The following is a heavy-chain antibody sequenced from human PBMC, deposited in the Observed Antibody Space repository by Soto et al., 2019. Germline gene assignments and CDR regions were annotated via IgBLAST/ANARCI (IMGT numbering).Heavy chain of an antibody. V-gene: IGHV4-30-4*01. D-gene: IGHD4-17*01. CDR3: ATESGSTYGYFDY. CDR2: ISNSGST. Sequence: TLSLTCTVSGGSVTSDEDYWSWIRQSPGKGLEWIGHISNSGSTGYNPSLKTRLSMSVDRSKNQFTLRLTSVTAADTAVYFCATESGSTYGYFDYWGQGTQVTVSS. J-gene: IGHJ4*02. CDR1: GGSVTSDEDY.